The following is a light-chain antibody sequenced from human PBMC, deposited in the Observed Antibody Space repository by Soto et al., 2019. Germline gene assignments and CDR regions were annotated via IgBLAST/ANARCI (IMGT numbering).Light chain of an antibody. CDR2: EVS. J-gene: IGLJ1*01. CDR1: SSDVGGYNH. Sequence: QSVLTQPASVSGSPGQSITISCTGTSSDVGGYNHVSWYQHHPGKAPKLMIYEVSNRPSGVSNRFSGSKSGYTASLTISGLQAEDEADYYCSSHTRSGFRVFGTGTKVTVL. CDR3: SSHTRSGFRV. V-gene: IGLV2-14*01.